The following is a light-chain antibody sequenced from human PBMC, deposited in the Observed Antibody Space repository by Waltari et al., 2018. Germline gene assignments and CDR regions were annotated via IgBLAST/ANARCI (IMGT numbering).Light chain of an antibody. Sequence: QLVLTQSPSVSASLGASVKVTCTLSSGHSSYIIAWHQLQPAKGPRFLMKIKSDGSHSRGDESPDRFSGSSFGAERYLTISSLQPEDEAEYYCQTWGTGSLRMFGGGTKLTVL. CDR1: SGHSSYI. V-gene: IGLV4-69*01. CDR3: QTWGTGSLRM. CDR2: IKSDGSH. J-gene: IGLJ3*02.